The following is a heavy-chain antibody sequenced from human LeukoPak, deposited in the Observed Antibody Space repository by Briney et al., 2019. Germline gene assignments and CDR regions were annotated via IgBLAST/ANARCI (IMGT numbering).Heavy chain of an antibody. CDR3: ATAYTRHYFDH. V-gene: IGHV3-66*01. CDR2: LYSGGRT. D-gene: IGHD2-2*01. J-gene: IGHJ4*02. CDR1: GFTVSSNY. Sequence: GGSLRLSCAASGFTVSSNYMSWVRQAPGKGLEWVSVLYSGGRTYSADSVKGRFTISRNNSKKTLNLQMNSLRAEERAVYYCATAYTRHYFDHWGQGTLVTVSS.